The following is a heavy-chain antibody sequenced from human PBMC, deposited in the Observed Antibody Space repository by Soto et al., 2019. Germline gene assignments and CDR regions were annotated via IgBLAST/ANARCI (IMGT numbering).Heavy chain of an antibody. V-gene: IGHV4-34*01. CDR3: ARTKLITFGGVIVIGYFDY. Sequence: QVQLQQWGAGLLKPSETLSLTCAVYGGSFSGYYWSWIRQPPGKGLEWIGEINHSGSTNYNPSLTRRVTISVDTSKNQFSLKLSSVTAADTAVYYCARTKLITFGGVIVIGYFDYWGQGTLVTVSS. J-gene: IGHJ4*02. D-gene: IGHD3-16*02. CDR2: INHSGST. CDR1: GGSFSGYY.